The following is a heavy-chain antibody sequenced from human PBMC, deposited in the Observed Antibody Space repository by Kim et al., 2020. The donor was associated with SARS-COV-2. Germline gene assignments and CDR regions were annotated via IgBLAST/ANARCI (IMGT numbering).Heavy chain of an antibody. D-gene: IGHD1-1*01. V-gene: IGHV3-30*18. CDR3: AKGTVNDEDLDY. CDR2: ISYDGSNK. CDR1: GFTFSSYG. J-gene: IGHJ4*02. Sequence: GGSLRLSCAASGFTFSSYGMHWVRQAPGKGLEWVAVISYDGSNKYYADSVKGRFTISRDNSKNTLYLQMNSLRAEDTAVYYCAKGTVNDEDLDYWGQGTLVTVSS.